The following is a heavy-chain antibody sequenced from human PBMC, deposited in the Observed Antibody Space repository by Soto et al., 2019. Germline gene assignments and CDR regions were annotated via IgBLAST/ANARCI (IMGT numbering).Heavy chain of an antibody. Sequence: VQLLESGGGLVQPGGSLRLSCAASGFTFGNYAMSWVRQAPGKGLEWVAAISGNSDATYYADSVKGMFTISRDNSKNTLYLQLNNLRGDDTAVYFCAVPTGIEVTGPDYWGQGALVSVSS. J-gene: IGHJ4*02. CDR3: AVPTGIEVTGPDY. CDR2: ISGNSDAT. CDR1: GFTFGNYA. D-gene: IGHD6-19*01. V-gene: IGHV3-23*01.